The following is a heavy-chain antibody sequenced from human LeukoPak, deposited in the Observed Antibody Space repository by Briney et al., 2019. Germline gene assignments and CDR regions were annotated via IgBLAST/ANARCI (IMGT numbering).Heavy chain of an antibody. CDR2: INHSGST. CDR3: ARVGRDYVWGSYRY. CDR1: GGSFSGYY. V-gene: IGHV4-34*01. Sequence: SETLSLTCAVYGGSFSGYYWSWIRQPPGKGLEWIGEINHSGSTNYNPSLKSRVTISADTSKNQFSLKLSSVTAADTAVYYCARVGRDYVWGSYRYWGQGTLVTVSS. D-gene: IGHD3-16*02. J-gene: IGHJ4*02.